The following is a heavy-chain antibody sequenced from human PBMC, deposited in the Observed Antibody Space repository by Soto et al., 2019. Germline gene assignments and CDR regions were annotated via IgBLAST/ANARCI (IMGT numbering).Heavy chain of an antibody. V-gene: IGHV1-18*01. J-gene: IGHJ4*02. Sequence: ASVKVSCKASGYTFTSYGISWVRQAPGQGLEWMGWISAYNGNTNYAQKLQGRVTMTTDTSTSTAYMELRSLRSNDTAVYYCASTLLGCSSTSCYWAYWGQGTLVTVSS. CDR1: GYTFTSYG. D-gene: IGHD2-2*01. CDR2: ISAYNGNT. CDR3: ASTLLGCSSTSCYWAY.